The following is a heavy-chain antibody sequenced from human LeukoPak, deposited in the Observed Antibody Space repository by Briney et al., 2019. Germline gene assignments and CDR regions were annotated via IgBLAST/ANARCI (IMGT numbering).Heavy chain of an antibody. Sequence: GGSLRLSCAGSGFTFRIYAMSWVRQAPGKGLEWVSTISGSGGSTYYADSVKGRFTISRDNSKNTLYLQMNSLRAEDTAVYYCARSRAHAFDIWGQGTMVTVSS. CDR2: ISGSGGST. V-gene: IGHV3-23*01. CDR1: GFTFRIYA. D-gene: IGHD1-26*01. CDR3: ARSRAHAFDI. J-gene: IGHJ3*02.